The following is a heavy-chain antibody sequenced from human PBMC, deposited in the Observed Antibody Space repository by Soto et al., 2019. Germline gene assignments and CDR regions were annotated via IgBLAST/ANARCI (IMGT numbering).Heavy chain of an antibody. J-gene: IGHJ6*03. Sequence: ASVKVSCKASGYTFTGYYMHWVRQAPGQRLEWMGWINAGNGNTKYSQKFQGRVTITRDTSASTAYMELSSLRSEDTAVYYCARDFGDYYYYYYMDVWGKGTTVTVSS. CDR2: INAGNGNT. CDR1: GYTFTGYY. CDR3: ARDFGDYYYYYYMDV. D-gene: IGHD3-3*01. V-gene: IGHV1-3*01.